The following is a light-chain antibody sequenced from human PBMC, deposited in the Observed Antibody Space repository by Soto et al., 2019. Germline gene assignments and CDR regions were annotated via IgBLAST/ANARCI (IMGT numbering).Light chain of an antibody. V-gene: IGKV3-20*01. CDR1: QSVSSSY. Sequence: EIVLTQSPGTLSLSPGERATLSCRASQSVSSSYLAWYQQKPGQAPRLLIYGASSRATGIPDRFSGSGSGTDFTLTISRREPEDFAVYYCHQYGSSPYTFGQGTKREIK. J-gene: IGKJ2*01. CDR3: HQYGSSPYT. CDR2: GAS.